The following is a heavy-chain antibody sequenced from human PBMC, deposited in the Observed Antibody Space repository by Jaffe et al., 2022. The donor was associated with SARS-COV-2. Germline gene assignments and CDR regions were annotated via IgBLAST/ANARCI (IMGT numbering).Heavy chain of an antibody. V-gene: IGHV1-46*01. D-gene: IGHD2-2*01. CDR1: GYTFTSYY. CDR3: AREWGVVVVPAAFLGWFDP. CDR2: INPSGGST. J-gene: IGHJ5*02. Sequence: QVQLVQSGAEVKKPGASVKVSCKASGYTFTSYYMHWVRQAPGQGLEWMGIINPSGGSTSYAQKFQGRVTMTRDTSTSTVYMELSSLRSEDTAVYYCAREWGVVVVPAAFLGWFDPWGQGTLVTVSS.